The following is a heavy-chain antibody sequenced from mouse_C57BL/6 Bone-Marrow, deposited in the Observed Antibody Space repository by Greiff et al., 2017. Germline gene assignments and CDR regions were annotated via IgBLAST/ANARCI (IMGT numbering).Heavy chain of an antibody. CDR2: IWTGGGT. CDR3: ASLCSNFNYYAMDY. Sequence: QVQLKESGPGLVAPSQSLSITCTVSGFSLTSYAISWVRQPPGKGLEWLGVIWTGGGTNYNSALKSRLSISKDNSKSQVFLKMNSLQTDDTARYYCASLCSNFNYYAMDYWGQGTSGTVSS. J-gene: IGHJ4*01. CDR1: GFSLTSYA. V-gene: IGHV2-9-1*01.